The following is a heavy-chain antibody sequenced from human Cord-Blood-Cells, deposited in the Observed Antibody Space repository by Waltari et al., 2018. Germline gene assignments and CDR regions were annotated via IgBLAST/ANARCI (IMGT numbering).Heavy chain of an antibody. V-gene: IGHV4-59*11. CDR3: ARDSPAVAHYSAFDI. J-gene: IGHJ3*02. CDR2: IYYSGST. CDR1: GGSISSHY. Sequence: QVQLQELGPGLVKPSETLSLTCTVSGGSISSHYWSWIRQPPGKGLEWIGYIYYSGSTNYNPSLKSRVTISVDTSKNQFSLKLSSVTAADTAVYYCARDSPAVAHYSAFDIWGQGTMVTVSS. D-gene: IGHD1-26*01.